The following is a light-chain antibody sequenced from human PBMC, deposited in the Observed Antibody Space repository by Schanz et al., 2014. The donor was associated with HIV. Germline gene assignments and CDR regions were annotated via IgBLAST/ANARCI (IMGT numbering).Light chain of an antibody. CDR1: SSDVGSYIY. CDR3: CSYARRSTVL. Sequence: QSALTQPASVSGSPGQSITVSCTGTSSDVGSYIYVSWYQQHPGKAPKLMIFEVTKRPSGVSYRFSGSKSGNTASLTISGLQAEDEADYYCCSYARRSTVLFGGGTKLTVL. V-gene: IGLV2-23*02. J-gene: IGLJ2*01. CDR2: EVT.